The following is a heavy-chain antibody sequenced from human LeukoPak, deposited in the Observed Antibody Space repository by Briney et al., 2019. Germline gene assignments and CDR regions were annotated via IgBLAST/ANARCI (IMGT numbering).Heavy chain of an antibody. CDR3: ARASLWATVDY. J-gene: IGHJ4*02. CDR1: GYTFTSYG. D-gene: IGHD2-21*01. CDR2: ISAYNGNT. Sequence: ASVKVSCKASGYTFTSYGISWVRQAPGQGLEWMGWISAYNGNTNYAQKLQGRVTMTTDTSTSTDYMELRSLRSDDTAVYYCARASLWATVDYWGQGTLVTVSS. V-gene: IGHV1-18*04.